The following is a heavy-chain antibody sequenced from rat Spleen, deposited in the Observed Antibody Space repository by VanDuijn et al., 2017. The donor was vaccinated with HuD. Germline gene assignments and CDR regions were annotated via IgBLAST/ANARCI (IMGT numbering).Heavy chain of an antibody. CDR3: ARGPSYGSDLDYFDY. V-gene: IGHV5-29*01. Sequence: EVQLVESDGGLVQPGRSLKFSCAASGFIFSDYYMAWVRQAPTKGLEWVATISYDGSSIYYRDSVKGRFPMSRNNAKSTLSLQMDSVRSEDTANYYCARGPSYGSDLDYFDYWGQGVMVTVSS. CDR1: GFIFSDYY. J-gene: IGHJ2*01. CDR2: ISYDGSSI. D-gene: IGHD1-7*01.